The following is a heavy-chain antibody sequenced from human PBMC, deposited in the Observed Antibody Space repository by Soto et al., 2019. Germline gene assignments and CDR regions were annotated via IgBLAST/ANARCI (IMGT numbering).Heavy chain of an antibody. V-gene: IGHV3-73*01. CDR2: IRSKAKKYAT. CDR3: TGRGGDSLPDI. D-gene: IGHD4-17*01. J-gene: IGHJ4*02. Sequence: EVQLEESVGGLVQPGGSLELSCAGLGFNFSGSALHWVRQPSGKGLEWVGRIRSKAKKYATSYATSVQGRFSLSRDDSKNTAFLQMNSLRDEDTGVYFCTGRGGDSLPDIRGRGTLVTVSS. CDR1: GFNFSGSA.